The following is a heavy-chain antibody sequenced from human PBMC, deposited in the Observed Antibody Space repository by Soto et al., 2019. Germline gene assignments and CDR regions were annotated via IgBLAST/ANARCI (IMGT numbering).Heavy chain of an antibody. CDR3: AKEGDYGDYVCENWFVA. CDR2: INSDGSHA. D-gene: IGHD4-17*01. Sequence: EVQLVESGGGLVQPGGSLRLSCAASGFTFFAYWIHWVRQVPGKGLVWVSRINSDGSHASYADSVRGRFTISRDNSKNTVYLQMNSLTAEDTAVYYCAKEGDYGDYVCENWFVAWGQGSLVTVSS. J-gene: IGHJ5*02. CDR1: GFTFFAYW. V-gene: IGHV3-74*01.